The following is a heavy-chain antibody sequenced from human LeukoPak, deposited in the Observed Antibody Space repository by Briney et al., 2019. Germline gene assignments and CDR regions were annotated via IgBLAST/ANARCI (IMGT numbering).Heavy chain of an antibody. CDR3: AREEGVVALYYYYGMDV. CDR1: GFTFSSYG. Sequence: GRSLRLSCAASGFTFSSYGMHWVRQAPGKRLEWVAVIWYDGSNKYYADSVKGRFTISRDNSKNTLYLQMNSLRAEDTAVYYCAREEGVVALYYYYGMDVWGQGTTVTVSS. CDR2: IWYDGSNK. V-gene: IGHV3-33*01. D-gene: IGHD2-2*01. J-gene: IGHJ6*02.